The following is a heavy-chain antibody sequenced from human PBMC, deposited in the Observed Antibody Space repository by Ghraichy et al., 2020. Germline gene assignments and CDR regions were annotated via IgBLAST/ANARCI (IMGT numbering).Heavy chain of an antibody. Sequence: GGSLRLSCAASGFTFSRYAMSWVRQAPGKGLEWVSSISDSGSSTYYADSVKGRFTISRDNSKSNLHLQVNSLRAEDTAVYYCSTRAIAASRPAEWYYFDWWGQGTLVTVSS. J-gene: IGHJ4*02. D-gene: IGHD6-6*01. CDR3: STRAIAASRPAEWYYFDW. V-gene: IGHV3-23*01. CDR1: GFTFSRYA. CDR2: ISDSGSST.